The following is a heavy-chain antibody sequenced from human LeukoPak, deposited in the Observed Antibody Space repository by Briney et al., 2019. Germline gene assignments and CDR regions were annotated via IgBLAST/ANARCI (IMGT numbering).Heavy chain of an antibody. CDR3: ATDLGLTIIRGVIVH. CDR1: GFTFTNAW. CDR2: IKSKGDGETT. Sequence: PGGSLRPSCAASGFTFTNAWMTWVRQAPGKGLEWVGRIKSKGDGETTDYAAPVKGRFIMSRDDAKATLYLQMNSLNAEDTAVYYCATDLGLTIIRGVIVHWGQGALVTVSS. D-gene: IGHD3-10*01. V-gene: IGHV3-15*01. J-gene: IGHJ4*02.